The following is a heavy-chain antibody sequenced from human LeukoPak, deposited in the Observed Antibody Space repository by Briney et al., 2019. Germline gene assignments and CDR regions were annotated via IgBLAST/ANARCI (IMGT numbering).Heavy chain of an antibody. J-gene: IGHJ3*02. Sequence: GASVKVSCKVSGYTLTELSMHWVRQAPGKGLEWMGGFDPEDGETIYAQKFQGRVTMTEDTSTDTAYMELSSLRSEDTAVYYCATSYGGNGAFDIWGQGTMVTVSS. CDR3: ATSYGGNGAFDI. CDR2: FDPEDGET. CDR1: GYTLTELS. V-gene: IGHV1-24*01. D-gene: IGHD4-23*01.